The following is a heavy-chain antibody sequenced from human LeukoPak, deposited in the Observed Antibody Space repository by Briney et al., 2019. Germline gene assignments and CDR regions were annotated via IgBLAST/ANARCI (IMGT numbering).Heavy chain of an antibody. D-gene: IGHD4-17*01. CDR1: GGSISSSSYY. V-gene: IGHV4-61*02. Sequence: SETLSLTCTVSGGSISSSSYYWGWIRQPPGKGLEWIGRIYTSGSTNYDPSLKSRVTVSVDTSKNQFSLKLSSVTAAGTAVYYCARDTVTDFNWFDPWGQGTLVTVSS. CDR3: ARDTVTDFNWFDP. J-gene: IGHJ5*02. CDR2: IYTSGST.